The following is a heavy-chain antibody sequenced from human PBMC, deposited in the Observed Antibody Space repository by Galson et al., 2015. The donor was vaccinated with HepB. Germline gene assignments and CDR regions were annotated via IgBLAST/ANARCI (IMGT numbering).Heavy chain of an antibody. V-gene: IGHV1-69*02. D-gene: IGHD3-10*01. J-gene: IGHJ6*02. CDR1: GGSFSTYS. CDR2: IIPFRSIA. CDR3: ARGRINLVRGVHYYYGMDV. Sequence: SVKVSCKASGGSFSTYSINWVRQAPGQGLEWMGRIIPFRSIADYAQKFHGRVTITATKSTSTAYMELSSLRSEDTAIYFCARGRINLVRGVHYYYGMDVWGQGTTVTVSS.